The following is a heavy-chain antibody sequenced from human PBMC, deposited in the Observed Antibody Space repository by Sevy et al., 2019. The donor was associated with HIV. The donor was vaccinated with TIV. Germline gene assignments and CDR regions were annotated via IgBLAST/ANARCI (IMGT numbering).Heavy chain of an antibody. V-gene: IGHV3-30-3*01. CDR3: ALERLSSAVAEYFHN. J-gene: IGHJ1*01. CDR2: ISFDGSNE. Sequence: RGSLRLSCAASGFTFNFFSMHWVRQAPGKGMEWVATISFDGSNEHYAHSVKGRFTISRDNSKNSLFLQMNSLRADDSAVYYCALERLSSAVAEYFHNWGQGTLVTVSS. D-gene: IGHD1-1*01. CDR1: GFTFNFFS.